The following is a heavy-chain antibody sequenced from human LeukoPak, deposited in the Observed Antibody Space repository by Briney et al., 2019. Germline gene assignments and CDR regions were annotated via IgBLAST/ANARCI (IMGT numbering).Heavy chain of an antibody. CDR3: SRHNGKGWQALGY. CDR2: TSYNGNT. V-gene: IGHV1-18*04. Sequence: ASVKVSCKASGYTFSNYGISWVRQAPGLGLEWMGWTSYNGNTNYAQKFQDRVTMTTDTSTTTAYMELRSLESDDTAVYYCSRHNGKGWQALGYWGQGTLVTVSS. J-gene: IGHJ4*02. D-gene: IGHD1-26*01. CDR1: GYTFSNYG.